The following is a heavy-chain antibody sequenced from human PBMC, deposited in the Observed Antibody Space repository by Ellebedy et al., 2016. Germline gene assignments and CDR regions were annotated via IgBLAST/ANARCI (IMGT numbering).Heavy chain of an antibody. V-gene: IGHV3-30-3*01. CDR2: ISYDGSNK. J-gene: IGHJ4*02. CDR1: GFTFSSYA. Sequence: GGSLRLXXAASGFTFSSYAMHWVRQAPGKGLEWVAVISYDGSNKYYADSVKGRFTISRDNSKNTLYLQMNSLRAEDTAVYYCARGLVVVAAYFDYWGQGTLVTVSS. CDR3: ARGLVVVAAYFDY. D-gene: IGHD2-15*01.